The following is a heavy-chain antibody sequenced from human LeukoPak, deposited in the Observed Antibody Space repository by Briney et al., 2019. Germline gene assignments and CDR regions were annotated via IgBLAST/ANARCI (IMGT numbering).Heavy chain of an antibody. CDR1: GYTFTSYY. V-gene: IGHV1-46*01. D-gene: IGHD3-3*01. CDR2: INPSGGST. Sequence: ASVKVSCKASGYTFTSYYMHWVRQAPGQGLEWMGIINPSGGSTSYAQKFQGRVTMTRDMSTSTVHMELSSLRSEDTAVYYCARALYYDCWSGYWGQGTLVTVSS. J-gene: IGHJ4*02. CDR3: ARALYYDCWSGY.